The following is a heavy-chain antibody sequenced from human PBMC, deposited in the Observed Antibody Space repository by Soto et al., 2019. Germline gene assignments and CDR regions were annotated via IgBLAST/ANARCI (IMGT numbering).Heavy chain of an antibody. D-gene: IGHD1-26*01. CDR2: INAGNGNT. Sequence: ASVKVSCKASGYTFTSYAMHWVRQAPGQRLEWMGWINAGNGNTKYSQKFQGRVTITRDTSASTAYMELSSLRSEDTAVYYCAAGGTSLVGATGYFDYWGQGTLVTV. J-gene: IGHJ4*02. CDR1: GYTFTSYA. CDR3: AAGGTSLVGATGYFDY. V-gene: IGHV1-3*01.